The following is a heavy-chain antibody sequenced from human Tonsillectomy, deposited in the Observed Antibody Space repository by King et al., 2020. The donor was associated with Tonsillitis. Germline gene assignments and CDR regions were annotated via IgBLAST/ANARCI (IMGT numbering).Heavy chain of an antibody. CDR1: GFTFSSYT. J-gene: IGHJ4*02. CDR3: ARVLTGSTIDY. D-gene: IGHD1-20*01. CDR2: ISYDGSNN. Sequence: VQLVESGGGVVQPGRSLRLSCAASGFTFSSYTMHWFRQAPGKGLEWVTVISYDGSNNYYAYSVKGRFSFSRDNSKNTLYLQMNSLRAEDTVVYYCARVLTGSTIDYWGQGTLVTVSS. V-gene: IGHV3-30-3*01.